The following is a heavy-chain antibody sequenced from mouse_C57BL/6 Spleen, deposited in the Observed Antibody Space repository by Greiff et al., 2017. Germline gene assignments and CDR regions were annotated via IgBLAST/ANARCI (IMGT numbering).Heavy chain of an antibody. D-gene: IGHD4-1*02. CDR2: ISGGGGNT. CDR3: AATGLYAMDY. J-gene: IGHJ4*01. V-gene: IGHV5-9*01. CDR1: GFTFSSYT. Sequence: DVKLVESGGGLVKPGGSLKLSCAASGFTFSSYTMSWVRQTPEKRLEWVATISGGGGNTYYPDSVKGRFTISRDNAKNTLYLQMSSLRSEDTALYYCAATGLYAMDYWGQGTSVTVSS.